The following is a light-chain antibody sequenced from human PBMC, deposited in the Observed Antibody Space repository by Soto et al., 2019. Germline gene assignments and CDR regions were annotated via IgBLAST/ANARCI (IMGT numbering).Light chain of an antibody. CDR2: EVS. V-gene: IGLV2-14*03. J-gene: IGLJ1*01. Sequence: QSALTQPASVSGSPGQSITVSCTGTSSDVGGYNSVSWYQQHPGKPPKLIIYEVSNRPSGVSDRFSGSKSGNTASLTNSGLQAEDEADYYCSSYTSTSSYVFATGTKVTVL. CDR1: SSDVGGYNS. CDR3: SSYTSTSSYV.